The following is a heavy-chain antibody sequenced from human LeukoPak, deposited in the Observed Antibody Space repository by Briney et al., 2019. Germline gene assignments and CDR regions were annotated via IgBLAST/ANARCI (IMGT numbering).Heavy chain of an antibody. V-gene: IGHV1-46*01. J-gene: IGHJ4*02. D-gene: IGHD2-2*01. CDR2: ISPSGGST. CDR1: GYTFTSYY. Sequence: ASVKVSCKASGYTFTSYYMHWVRQAPGLGLEWMGIISPSGGSTSYAQKFQGRVTMTRDTSTSTVYMELSSLRSEDTAVYYCAREEVVGYWASWYYFDYWGQGTLVTVSS. CDR3: AREEVVGYWASWYYFDY.